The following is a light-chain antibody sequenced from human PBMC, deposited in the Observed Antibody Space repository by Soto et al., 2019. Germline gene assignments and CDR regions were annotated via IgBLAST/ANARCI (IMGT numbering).Light chain of an antibody. V-gene: IGKV1-12*01. Sequence: DIQMTQSPSSVSASVGDRVTITCRASQGISARLAWYQQNPGKAPKLLIYSASTLYSGVPSGFSGSGSGTDFTLIISILQPEDFATYYCQQAYSFPRTFGGGTKVDIK. CDR1: QGISAR. CDR3: QQAYSFPRT. J-gene: IGKJ4*01. CDR2: SAS.